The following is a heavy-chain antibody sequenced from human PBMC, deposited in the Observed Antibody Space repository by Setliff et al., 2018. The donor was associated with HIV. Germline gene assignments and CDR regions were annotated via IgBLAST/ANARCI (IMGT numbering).Heavy chain of an antibody. D-gene: IGHD3-22*01. CDR2: IDQSGST. J-gene: IGHJ3*02. V-gene: IGHV4-34*01. CDR1: GGSFSGYY. CDR3: ARGRRRITMIVVSAMGAFDI. Sequence: SETLSLTCAVYGGSFSGYYWSWIRQPPGKGLEWIGEIDQSGSTNYNLSLKSRVTISIDTSKNQFSLRLTSVTAADTAVYYCARGRRRITMIVVSAMGAFDIWGQGTMVTVSS.